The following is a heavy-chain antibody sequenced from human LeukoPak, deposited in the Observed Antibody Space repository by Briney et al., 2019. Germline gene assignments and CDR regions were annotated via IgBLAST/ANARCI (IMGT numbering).Heavy chain of an antibody. J-gene: IGHJ6*02. CDR2: IYYSGST. V-gene: IGHV4-31*03. D-gene: IGHD6-13*01. Sequence: SETLSLTCTVSGGXIXSGGYYWSWIRQXXGXGLEWIGYIYYSGSTYYNPSLKSRVTISVDTSKNQFSLKLSSVTAADTAVYYCARVAVVAAAGTLHYGMDVWGQGTTVTVSS. CDR3: ARVAVVAAAGTLHYGMDV. CDR1: GGXIXSGGYY.